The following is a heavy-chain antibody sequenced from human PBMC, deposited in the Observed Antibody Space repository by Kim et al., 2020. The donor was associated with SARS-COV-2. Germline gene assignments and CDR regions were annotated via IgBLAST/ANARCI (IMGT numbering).Heavy chain of an antibody. D-gene: IGHD5-18*01. Sequence: TNYDPSLKRRVTKSVDKSKNQFSLKLGSVTAADTAVYYCARGQYSYGFDYWGQGTLVTVSS. CDR3: ARGQYSYGFDY. J-gene: IGHJ4*02. V-gene: IGHV4-34*01. CDR2: T.